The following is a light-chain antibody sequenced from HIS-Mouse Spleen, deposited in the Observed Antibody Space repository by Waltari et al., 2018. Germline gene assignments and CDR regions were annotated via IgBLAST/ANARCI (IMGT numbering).Light chain of an antibody. J-gene: IGLJ3*02. V-gene: IGLV2-14*03. Sequence: QSALTQPASVSGSPGQSITISCTGTSSDVGGYNYVSWYQQHPGQAPKLMSYDVSNRPPGVSNRFSGSKSGNTASLTISGLQAEDEADYYCSSYTSSSTRVFGGGTKLTVL. CDR1: SSDVGGYNY. CDR3: SSYTSSSTRV. CDR2: DVS.